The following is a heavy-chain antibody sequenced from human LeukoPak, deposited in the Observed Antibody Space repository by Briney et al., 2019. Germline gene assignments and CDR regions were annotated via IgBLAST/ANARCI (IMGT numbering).Heavy chain of an antibody. CDR1: GYMFSSYG. D-gene: IGHD4-17*01. Sequence: EASVKVSCKASGYMFSSYGFTWVRQAPGQGLEWMGWISAYSSNTIYAQKLQGRVTMTTDTSTSTVYMDLRSLRPDDTAVYYCARGLTVQPYYFDYWGQGTLVTVSS. J-gene: IGHJ4*02. CDR2: ISAYSSNT. CDR3: ARGLTVQPYYFDY. V-gene: IGHV1-18*01.